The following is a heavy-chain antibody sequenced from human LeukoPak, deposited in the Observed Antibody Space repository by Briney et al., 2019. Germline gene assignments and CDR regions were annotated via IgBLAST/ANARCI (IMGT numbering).Heavy chain of an antibody. Sequence: PGGSLRLSCAASGFTFSTYGMSWVRQAPGKGLEWVSAISGSGGSKYYADSVKGRFTISRDNSKNKLYLQMNSLRAEDTAVYYCAKDESYYGSGSYLLLDYWGQGTLVTVSS. D-gene: IGHD3-10*01. CDR3: AKDESYYGSGSYLLLDY. V-gene: IGHV3-23*01. CDR1: GFTFSTYG. CDR2: ISGSGGSK. J-gene: IGHJ4*02.